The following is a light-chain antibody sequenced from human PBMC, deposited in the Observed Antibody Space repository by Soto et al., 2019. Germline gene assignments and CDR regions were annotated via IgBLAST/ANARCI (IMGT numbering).Light chain of an antibody. V-gene: IGKV3-15*01. CDR2: GAS. CDR1: QSVSSK. CDR3: QQYNNWPPIT. J-gene: IGKJ5*01. Sequence: EIVISQFPAPLSVSPGERATLSCRSSQSVSSKLAWYQQKPGQAPRLLIYGASTRATGIPARFSGSGSGTEFTLTISSLQSEDFAVYYCQQYNNWPPITFGQGTRLEIK.